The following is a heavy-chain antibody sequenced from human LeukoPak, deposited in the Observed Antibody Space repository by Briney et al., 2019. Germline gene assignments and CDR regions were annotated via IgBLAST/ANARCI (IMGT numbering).Heavy chain of an antibody. V-gene: IGHV1-2*02. D-gene: IGHD3-3*01. CDR2: INPNSGGT. Sequence: VASVKVSCKASGYTFTGYYMHWVRQAPGQGLEWMGWINPNSGGTNYAQKFQGRVTMTRDTSISTAYMELSRLRSDDTAVYYCARAGYLFLEWLIYLFDYWGQGTLVTVSS. J-gene: IGHJ4*02. CDR1: GYTFTGYY. CDR3: ARAGYLFLEWLIYLFDY.